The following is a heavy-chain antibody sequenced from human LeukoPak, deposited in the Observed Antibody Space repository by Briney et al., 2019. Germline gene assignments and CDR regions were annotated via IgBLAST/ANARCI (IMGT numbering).Heavy chain of an antibody. J-gene: IGHJ4*02. CDR3: ARDSPPGYSSSWYYFDY. Sequence: GGSLRLSCAASGFTFSSYAMHWVRQAPGKGLEWVAVISYDGSNKYYADSVKGRFTTSRDNSKNTLYLQMNSLRAEDTAVYYCARDSPPGYSSSWYYFDYWGQGTLVTVSS. V-gene: IGHV3-30*04. CDR2: ISYDGSNK. D-gene: IGHD6-13*01. CDR1: GFTFSSYA.